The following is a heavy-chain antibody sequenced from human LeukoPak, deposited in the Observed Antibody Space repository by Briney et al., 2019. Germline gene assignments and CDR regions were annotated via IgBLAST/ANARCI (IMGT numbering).Heavy chain of an antibody. CDR1: GVSISSSSYY. J-gene: IGHJ4*02. V-gene: IGHV4-39*07. Sequence: SETLSLTCTVSGVSISSSSYYWGWIRQPPGKGLEWIGSIYYSGSTNYNPSLKSRVTISVDTSKNQFSLKLSSVTAADTAVYYCARWFPPYYFDYWGQGTLVTVSS. CDR3: ARWFPPYYFDY. CDR2: IYYSGST. D-gene: IGHD3-10*01.